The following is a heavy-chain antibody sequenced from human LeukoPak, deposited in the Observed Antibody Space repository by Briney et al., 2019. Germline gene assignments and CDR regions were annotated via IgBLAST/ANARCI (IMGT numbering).Heavy chain of an antibody. CDR2: ISTYNGNT. J-gene: IGHJ4*02. D-gene: IGHD4-17*01. CDR3: ARGSYGEVSFDY. Sequence: ASVKVSCKASGYTFTSYGFTWVRQAPGQGLEWMGWISTYNGNTNYAQKLQGRVTMTTDTSTSTAYMELRSLRSDDTAVYFCARGSYGEVSFDYWGQGSLVTVSS. V-gene: IGHV1-18*01. CDR1: GYTFTSYG.